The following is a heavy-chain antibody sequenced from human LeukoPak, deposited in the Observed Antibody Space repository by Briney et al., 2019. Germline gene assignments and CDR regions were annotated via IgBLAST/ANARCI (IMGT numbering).Heavy chain of an antibody. CDR3: AKPRSGSYFGSFDY. Sequence: PGGSLRLSCAASGFPFSSYAMTWVRQAPGRGLEWVSTISGSGGSTYYADSVKGRFTISRDNTQNTLYLQMSTLRAEGTAVYYCAKPRSGSYFGSFDYWGQGTLVTASS. D-gene: IGHD1-26*01. V-gene: IGHV3-23*01. CDR2: ISGSGGST. CDR1: GFPFSSYA. J-gene: IGHJ4*02.